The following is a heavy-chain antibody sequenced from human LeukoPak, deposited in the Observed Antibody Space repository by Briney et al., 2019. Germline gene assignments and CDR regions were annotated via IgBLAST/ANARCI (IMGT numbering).Heavy chain of an antibody. D-gene: IGHD6-6*01. V-gene: IGHV3-30*02. Sequence: PGGSLRLSCAASGFTFSSYAMHWVRQAPGKGLEWVAFIRYDGSNKYYADSVKGRFTISRDNSKNTLYLQMNSLRAEDTAVYYCAKDAPYSSSHRGHFDYWGQGTLVTVSS. CDR3: AKDAPYSSSHRGHFDY. J-gene: IGHJ4*02. CDR1: GFTFSSYA. CDR2: IRYDGSNK.